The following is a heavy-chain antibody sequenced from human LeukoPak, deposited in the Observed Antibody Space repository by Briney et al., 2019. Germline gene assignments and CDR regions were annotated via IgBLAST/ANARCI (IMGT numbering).Heavy chain of an antibody. V-gene: IGHV3-7*01. J-gene: IGHJ6*04. CDR3: AELGITMIGGV. Sequence: GGSLSLLCAASGFPMCSYWVSWVREATGKALEWVANKKQDRSEKYYVDSMKGRFTISRDNAKYSLYLQMNSLRAEDTAVDYCAELGITMIGGVWGKGTTVTISS. CDR1: GFPMCSYW. CDR2: KKQDRSEK. D-gene: IGHD3-10*02.